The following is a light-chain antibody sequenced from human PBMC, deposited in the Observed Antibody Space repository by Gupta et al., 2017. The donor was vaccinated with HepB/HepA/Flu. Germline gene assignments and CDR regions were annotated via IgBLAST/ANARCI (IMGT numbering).Light chain of an antibody. CDR1: SSTIGSNT. CDR3: AAWDDRLNGYV. Sequence: QSVLTQPPSASGTPGQRVTISCSGSSSTIGSNTVNWYQQLPGTAPKLLIYSNNQRPSGVPDRFTGSKSGTSACLAISGLQSEDEADYYCAAWDDRLNGYVFGTGTKVTVL. V-gene: IGLV1-44*01. J-gene: IGLJ1*01. CDR2: SNN.